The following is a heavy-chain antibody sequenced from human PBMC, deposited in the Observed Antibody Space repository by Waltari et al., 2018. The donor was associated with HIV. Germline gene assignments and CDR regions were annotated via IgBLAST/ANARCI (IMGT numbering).Heavy chain of an antibody. V-gene: IGHV1-18*01. Sequence: QGQLVQSGAEVKKPGASVQVSCKASGYSFNNNGISWVRQAPGQGLEWMGWVSTYNGNTKYAQNLQGRVTMTTDTSTTTAYMDLRSLTSDDTAVYYCARFGDCGGECYRYYYYGMDVWGQGTTVTVSS. D-gene: IGHD2-21*01. J-gene: IGHJ6*02. CDR2: VSTYNGNT. CDR3: ARFGDCGGECYRYYYYGMDV. CDR1: GYSFNNNG.